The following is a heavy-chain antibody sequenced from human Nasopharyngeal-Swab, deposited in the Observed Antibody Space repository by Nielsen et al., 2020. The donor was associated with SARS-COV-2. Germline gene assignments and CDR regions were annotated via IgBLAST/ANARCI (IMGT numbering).Heavy chain of an antibody. CDR2: ISAYNGNT. J-gene: IGHJ4*02. CDR3: ARDIDIVVVPAAIGGDY. CDR1: GYTFTSYG. D-gene: IGHD2-2*01. Sequence: ALVKVSCKASGYTFTSYGISWVRQAPGQGLEWMGWISAYNGNTNYAQKLQGRVTMTTDTSTSTAYMELRSLRSDDTAVYYCARDIDIVVVPAAIGGDYWGQGTLVTVSS. V-gene: IGHV1-18*01.